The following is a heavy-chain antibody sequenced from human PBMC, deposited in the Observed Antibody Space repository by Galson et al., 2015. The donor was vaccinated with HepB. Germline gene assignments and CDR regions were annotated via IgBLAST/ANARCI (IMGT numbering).Heavy chain of an antibody. Sequence: SLRLSCAASGFTFSSYAMSWVRQAPGKGLEWVSAISGSGGSTYYADSVKGRFTISRDNAKNSLYLQMNSLRAEDTAVYYCARDTTEYQLLGVGMGWFDPWGQGTLVTVSP. CDR3: ARDTTEYQLLGVGMGWFDP. CDR1: GFTFSSYA. J-gene: IGHJ5*02. V-gene: IGHV3-23*01. CDR2: ISGSGGST. D-gene: IGHD2-2*01.